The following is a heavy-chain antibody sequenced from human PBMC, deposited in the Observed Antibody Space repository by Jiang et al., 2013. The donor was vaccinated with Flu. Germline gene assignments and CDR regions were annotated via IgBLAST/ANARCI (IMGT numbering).Heavy chain of an antibody. V-gene: IGHV4-38-2*02. J-gene: IGHJ6*02. Sequence: WIRQPPGKGLEWIGSIYHSGSTYYNPSLKSRVTISVDTSKNQFSLKLSSVTAADTAVYYCARVTTDFWSGYLVISSGMDVWGQGTTVTVSS. CDR2: IYHSGST. CDR3: ARVTTDFWSGYLVISSGMDV. D-gene: IGHD3-3*01.